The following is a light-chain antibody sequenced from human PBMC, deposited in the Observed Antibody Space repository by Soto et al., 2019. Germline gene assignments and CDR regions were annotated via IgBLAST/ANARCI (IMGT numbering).Light chain of an antibody. CDR1: SSDVGGYDY. CDR3: SSYASRTLYV. Sequence: QSALTQPPSASGSPGQSVTISCTGTSSDVGGYDYVSWYQQRPGKAPKLLIHEVTKRPSGVPDRFSGSKSGNTASLTVSGLQAEDEADYYCSSYASRTLYVFGIVRHVTVL. J-gene: IGLJ1*01. CDR2: EVT. V-gene: IGLV2-8*01.